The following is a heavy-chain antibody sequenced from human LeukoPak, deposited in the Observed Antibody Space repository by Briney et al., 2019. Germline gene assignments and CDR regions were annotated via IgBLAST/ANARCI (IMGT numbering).Heavy chain of an antibody. CDR1: GYTFTGYY. CDR2: INPNSGGT. V-gene: IGHV1-2*02. CDR3: ARDVPMIKLKRKVRWFDP. J-gene: IGHJ5*02. D-gene: IGHD3-22*01. Sequence: ASVKVSCKASGYTFTGYYMHWVRQAPGQGLEWMGWINPNSGGTNYAQKFQGRVTMTRNTSISTAYMELSSLRSEDTAVYYCARDVPMIKLKRKVRWFDPWGQGTLVTVSS.